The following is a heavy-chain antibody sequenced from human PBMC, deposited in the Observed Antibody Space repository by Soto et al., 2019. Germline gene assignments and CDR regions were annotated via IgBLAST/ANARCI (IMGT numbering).Heavy chain of an antibody. V-gene: IGHV4-59*01. Sequence: QVQLQESGPGLVKPSETLSLTCTVSGGSISSYYWSWIRQPPGKGLEWIGYIYYSGSTNYNPSLKSRVTTSVDTSKNQFSLKLISVTAAVTAVYYCAREGRSQTAPVGYWGQGTLVTVSS. D-gene: IGHD3-10*01. J-gene: IGHJ4*02. CDR2: IYYSGST. CDR3: AREGRSQTAPVGY. CDR1: GGSISSYY.